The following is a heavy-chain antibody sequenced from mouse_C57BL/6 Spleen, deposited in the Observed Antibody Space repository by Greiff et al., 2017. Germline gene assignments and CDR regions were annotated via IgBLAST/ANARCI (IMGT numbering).Heavy chain of an antibody. Sequence: VQLQQSGPELVKPGASVKISCKASGYSFTGYYMHWVKQSPEKSLEWIGEINPSTGGTTYNQKFKAKATLTVDKSSSTAYMQLKSLTSEDSAVYYCARSGTVYYAMDYWGQGTSVTVSS. CDR1: GYSFTGYY. CDR3: ARSGTVYYAMDY. D-gene: IGHD3-2*02. CDR2: INPSTGGT. V-gene: IGHV1-42*01. J-gene: IGHJ4*01.